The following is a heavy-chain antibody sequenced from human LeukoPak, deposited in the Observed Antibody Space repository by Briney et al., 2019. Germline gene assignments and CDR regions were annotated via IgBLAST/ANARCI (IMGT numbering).Heavy chain of an antibody. V-gene: IGHV4-59*01. CDR3: ARDGGYNYGDWYFDL. CDR2: IYYSGST. D-gene: IGHD5-18*01. CDR1: GGSFGNYY. Sequence: SETLSLTCSVSGGSFGNYYWNWIRQPPGKGLEWIGYIYYSGSTKYNPSLKSRVTISVDTSKNQFSLKLSSVTAADTAVYCCARDGGYNYGDWYFDLWGRGNMVIVSS. J-gene: IGHJ2*01.